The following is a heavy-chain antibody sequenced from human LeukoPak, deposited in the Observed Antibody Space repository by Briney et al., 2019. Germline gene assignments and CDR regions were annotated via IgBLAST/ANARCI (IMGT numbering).Heavy chain of an antibody. D-gene: IGHD2-2*01. CDR1: GGAISSYY. CDR2: IYYSGST. V-gene: IGHV4-59*08. J-gene: IGHJ3*02. CDR3: ARARCSSTSCTAFDI. Sequence: SETLSLTCTVSGGAISSYYWSWIRQPPGKGLEWIGYIYYSGSTYYNPSLKSRVTISVDTSKNQFSLKLSSVTAADTAVYYCARARCSSTSCTAFDIWGQGTMVTVSS.